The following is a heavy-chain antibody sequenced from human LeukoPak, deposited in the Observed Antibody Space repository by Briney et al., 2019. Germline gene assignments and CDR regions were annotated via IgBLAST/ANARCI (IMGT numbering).Heavy chain of an antibody. CDR2: IYYSGST. J-gene: IGHJ5*02. CDR1: GGSISSYY. D-gene: IGHD3-22*01. Sequence: PSETLSLTCTVSGGSISSYYWSWNRQPPGKGLEWIGYIYYSGSTNYNPSLKSRVTISVDTSKNQFSLKLSSVTAADTAVYYCARWSYYYDSSGRNNPRGFDPWGQGTLVTVSS. V-gene: IGHV4-59*08. CDR3: ARWSYYYDSSGRNNPRGFDP.